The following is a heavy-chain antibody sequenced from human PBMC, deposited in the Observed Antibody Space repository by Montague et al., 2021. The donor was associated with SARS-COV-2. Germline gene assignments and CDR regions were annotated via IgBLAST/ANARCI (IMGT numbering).Heavy chain of an antibody. V-gene: IGHV3-48*03. Sequence: SLRLSCAASGFTFSSYEMNWVRQAPGKGLEWVPYITSSGSTICYADSVKGRFTISRDNAKNSLFLQMNSLRAEDTAVYYCARDLRDYDILTGYLWGQGTLVTVSS. CDR2: ITSSGSTI. CDR3: ARDLRDYDILTGYL. CDR1: GFTFSSYE. D-gene: IGHD3-9*01. J-gene: IGHJ4*02.